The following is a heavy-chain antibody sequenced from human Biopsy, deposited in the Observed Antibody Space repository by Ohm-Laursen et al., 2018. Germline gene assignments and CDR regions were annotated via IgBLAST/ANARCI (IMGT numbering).Heavy chain of an antibody. D-gene: IGHD1-20*01. J-gene: IGHJ4*02. Sequence: SSVKVSCKASGYSFTNYYLHWVRQTPGQGLQWMGRINPNNDNTVYAQQFQGRVTMTKDTSTSTVYMDLSSLTFDDSAVYYCARGPRGLVAITATAYYFDFWGQGNLVTVSS. CDR2: INPNNDNT. CDR3: ARGPRGLVAITATAYYFDF. CDR1: GYSFTNYY. V-gene: IGHV1-46*01.